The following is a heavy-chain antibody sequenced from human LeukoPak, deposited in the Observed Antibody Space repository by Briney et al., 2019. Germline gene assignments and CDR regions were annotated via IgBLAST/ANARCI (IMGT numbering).Heavy chain of an antibody. D-gene: IGHD3-22*01. CDR1: GGSISSYY. CDR3: ARGYDGSGYYYRNWYFDL. V-gene: IGHV4-4*07. Sequence: SETLSLTCTVSGGSISSYYWSWIRQPAGQGREYIGRMYTSGSTNYNPSLKSRVTISVDPSKNQFSLKFSSVNAADTAVYYCARGYDGSGYYYRNWYFDLWGRGTLVTVSS. J-gene: IGHJ2*01. CDR2: MYTSGST.